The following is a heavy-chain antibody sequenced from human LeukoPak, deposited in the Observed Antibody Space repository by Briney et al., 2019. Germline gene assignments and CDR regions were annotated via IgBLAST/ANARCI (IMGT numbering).Heavy chain of an antibody. J-gene: IGHJ4*02. V-gene: IGHV3-7*01. CDR3: ARDIDYGDY. Sequence: GGSLRLSCAASGFTFSSYWMSWVRQAPGKGLGCVSNIKQDGSEKYYVDSVKGRFTISRDNAKNSLYLQMNSVRAEDTAVYYCARDIDYGDYWGQGTLVTVSS. D-gene: IGHD1-26*01. CDR2: IKQDGSEK. CDR1: GFTFSSYW.